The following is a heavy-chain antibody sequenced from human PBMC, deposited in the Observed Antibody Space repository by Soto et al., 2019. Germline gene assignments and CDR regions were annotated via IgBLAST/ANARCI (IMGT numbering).Heavy chain of an antibody. CDR1: GFTFSSYA. J-gene: IGHJ4*02. D-gene: IGHD6-6*01. Sequence: EVQLLESGGGLVQPGGSLRLSCAASGFTFSSYAMSWVRQAPGKGLEWVSAISGSGGSTYYADSVKGRFTISRDNSKNTLYPQMNSLRAEDTDVYYCAKDKMAARPRGYFDYWGQGTLVTVSS. V-gene: IGHV3-23*01. CDR3: AKDKMAARPRGYFDY. CDR2: ISGSGGST.